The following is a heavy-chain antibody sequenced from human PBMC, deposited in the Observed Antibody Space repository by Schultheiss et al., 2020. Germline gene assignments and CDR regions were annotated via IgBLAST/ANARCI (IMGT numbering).Heavy chain of an antibody. CDR3: AKDGGQHLNYHYGLDL. CDR2: IWYDGSNK. D-gene: IGHD6-13*01. Sequence: GGSLRLSCAASGFTVSSYGMHWVRQAPGKGLEWVAVIWYDGSNKYYADSVKGRFTISRDNSKNTLYLQMNSLRAEDTAVYYCAKDGGQHLNYHYGLDLWGQGTTVTVSS. V-gene: IGHV3-33*06. CDR1: GFTVSSYG. J-gene: IGHJ6*02.